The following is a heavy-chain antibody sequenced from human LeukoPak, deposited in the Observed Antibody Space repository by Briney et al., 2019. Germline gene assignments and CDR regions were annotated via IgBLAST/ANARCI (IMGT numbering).Heavy chain of an antibody. D-gene: IGHD2-15*01. V-gene: IGHV4-61*01. Sequence: SETLSLTCTVSGGSISSSSYYWSWIRQPPGKGLEWIGYIYYSGSTNYNPSLKSRVTISVDTSKNQFSLKLSSVTAADTAVYYCARSVEGYCSGGSCYSYYYYMDVWGKGTTVTVSS. CDR2: IYYSGST. CDR3: ARSVEGYCSGGSCYSYYYYMDV. J-gene: IGHJ6*03. CDR1: GGSISSSSYY.